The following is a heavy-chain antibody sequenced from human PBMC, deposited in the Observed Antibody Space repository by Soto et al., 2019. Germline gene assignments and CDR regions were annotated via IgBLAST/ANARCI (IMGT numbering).Heavy chain of an antibody. Sequence: QVQLQESGPGLVKPSQTLSLTCTVSGGSISSGGYYWSWIRQHPGKGLEWIGYIYYSGSTYYNPSRKSLVTISVETSKNQSSLKLSSVAAADTAVYYCARDVEVAAAGTSDYYGMDVWGQGTKVTVSS. CDR1: GGSISSGGYY. CDR2: IYYSGST. CDR3: ARDVEVAAAGTSDYYGMDV. V-gene: IGHV4-31*01. J-gene: IGHJ6*02. D-gene: IGHD6-13*01.